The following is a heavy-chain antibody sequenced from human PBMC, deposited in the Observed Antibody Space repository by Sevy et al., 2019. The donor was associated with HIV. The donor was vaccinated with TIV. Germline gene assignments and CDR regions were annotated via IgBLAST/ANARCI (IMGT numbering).Heavy chain of an antibody. CDR2: ISWDGGRT. D-gene: IGHD1-7*01. CDR3: AKAGNYQSTSYYYYGMDV. J-gene: IGHJ6*02. Sequence: GGSLRLSCAASGFTFDDYTMHWVRQAPGKGLEWVSLISWDGGRTYYADSVKGRFTISRDNSKNSLYLQMNSLRTEDTALYYCAKAGNYQSTSYYYYGMDVWGQGTTVTVSS. CDR1: GFTFDDYT. V-gene: IGHV3-43*01.